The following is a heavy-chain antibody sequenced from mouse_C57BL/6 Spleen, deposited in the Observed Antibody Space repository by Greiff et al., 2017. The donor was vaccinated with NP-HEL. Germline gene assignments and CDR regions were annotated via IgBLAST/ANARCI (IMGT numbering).Heavy chain of an antibody. D-gene: IGHD2-2*01. Sequence: EVQLQQSGPELVKPGASVKIPCKASGYTFTDYNMDWVKQSHGKSLEWIGDINPNNGGTIYNQKFKGKATLTVDKSSSTAYMELRSLTSEDTVVYYCARRIYGYDVDYFDYWGQGTTLTVSS. CDR2: INPNNGGT. V-gene: IGHV1-18*01. CDR3: ARRIYGYDVDYFDY. CDR1: GYTFTDYN. J-gene: IGHJ2*01.